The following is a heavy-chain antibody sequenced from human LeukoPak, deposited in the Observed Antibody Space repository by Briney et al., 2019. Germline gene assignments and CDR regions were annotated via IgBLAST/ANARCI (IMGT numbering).Heavy chain of an antibody. CDR3: ARSKSGSYYDSAFDI. CDR2: IYYSGST. J-gene: IGHJ3*02. V-gene: IGHV4-59*08. CDR1: GGSISSYY. D-gene: IGHD1-26*01. Sequence: SETLSLTCTVSGGSISSYYWSWIRQPPGKGLEWIGCIYYSGSTNYNPSLKSRVTISVDTSKNQFSLKLSSVTAADTAVYYCARSKSGSYYDSAFDIWGQGTMVTVSS.